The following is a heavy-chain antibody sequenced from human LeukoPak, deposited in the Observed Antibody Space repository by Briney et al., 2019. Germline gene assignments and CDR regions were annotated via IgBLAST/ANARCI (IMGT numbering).Heavy chain of an antibody. Sequence: GASVKDSCNASGYTFTGYFIHWVRQAPGQGLEWMGWINPNSGATDYAQKFQGRITMTRDTSSNTAYMELSRLKSDATAVYYCARVYGSGNYWGWFDSWGQGTLVTVSS. CDR3: ARVYGSGNYWGWFDS. J-gene: IGHJ5*01. CDR2: INPNSGAT. V-gene: IGHV1-2*02. CDR1: GYTFTGYF. D-gene: IGHD3-10*01.